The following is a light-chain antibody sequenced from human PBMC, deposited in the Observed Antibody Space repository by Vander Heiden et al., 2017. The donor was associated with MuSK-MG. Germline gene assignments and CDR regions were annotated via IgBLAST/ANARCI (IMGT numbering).Light chain of an antibody. CDR3: QSYDSSLSVV. J-gene: IGLJ2*01. Sequence: QSVLTPPPSVYGAPGQRVTISCTGSSSNIGAGYDVHWYQQLPGTAPKLLIYGNSKRPSWVPDRFSGSKSGTSASLAITGLQAEDEADYYCQSYDSSLSVVFGGGTKLTVL. V-gene: IGLV1-40*01. CDR1: SSNIGAGYD. CDR2: GNS.